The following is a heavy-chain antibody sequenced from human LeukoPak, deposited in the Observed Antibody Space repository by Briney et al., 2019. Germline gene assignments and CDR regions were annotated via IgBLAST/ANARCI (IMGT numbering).Heavy chain of an antibody. Sequence: ASVKVSCEASGYTFTSYGFSWVRQAPGKGLEGMGGITPLFGNTNYAQKFQGRVTLTTDSSTATAYMELRNLTSDDTAVYYCARGGFFTWLRTLDYWGQGTLVTVSS. D-gene: IGHD5-12*01. CDR3: ARGGFFTWLRTLDY. J-gene: IGHJ4*02. V-gene: IGHV1-18*01. CDR2: ITPLFGNT. CDR1: GYTFTSYG.